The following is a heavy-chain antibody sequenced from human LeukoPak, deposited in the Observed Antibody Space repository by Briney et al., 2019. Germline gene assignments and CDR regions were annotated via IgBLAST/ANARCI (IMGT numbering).Heavy chain of an antibody. CDR3: ARDFADYVWGSYRSPPRYYFDY. D-gene: IGHD3-16*02. Sequence: ASVKVSCKASGYTFTSYYMHWVRQAPGQGLEWMGIINPSGGSTSYAQKFQGRVTMKRDTSTSTVYMEVSRLRSEDTAVYYCARDFADYVWGSYRSPPRYYFDYWGQGTLVTVSS. CDR2: INPSGGST. CDR1: GYTFTSYY. V-gene: IGHV1-46*01. J-gene: IGHJ4*02.